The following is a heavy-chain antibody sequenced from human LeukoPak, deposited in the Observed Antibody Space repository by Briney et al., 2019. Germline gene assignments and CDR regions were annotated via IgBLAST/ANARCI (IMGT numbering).Heavy chain of an antibody. V-gene: IGHV1-8*01. CDR2: MNPNSGNT. Sequence: ASVKVSCKASGCTFTSNDINWVRQATGQGLEWLGWMNPNSGNTGYAQKFQGRVTMTRNTSISTAYMELSSLRSEDTAVYYCARGTGHSGWKFDYWGQGTLVTVSS. D-gene: IGHD6-19*01. J-gene: IGHJ4*02. CDR1: GCTFTSND. CDR3: ARGTGHSGWKFDY.